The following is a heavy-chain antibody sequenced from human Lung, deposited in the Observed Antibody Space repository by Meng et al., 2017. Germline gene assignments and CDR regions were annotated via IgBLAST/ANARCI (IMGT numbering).Heavy chain of an antibody. V-gene: IGHV1-18*01. J-gene: IGHJ4*02. CDR1: GHIFTRYG. D-gene: IGHD2-15*01. Sequence: QVQLVQSGGEVKKPGASVKVSCKASGHIFTRYGITWVRQAPGQGLEWMGWISGYNDNTNYAQKLQGRVTMTTDTSTSTAYMELRSLRSDDTAVYYCARAEEEYCSGGSCPNFDFWGQGTLVTVSS. CDR3: ARAEEEYCSGGSCPNFDF. CDR2: ISGYNDNT.